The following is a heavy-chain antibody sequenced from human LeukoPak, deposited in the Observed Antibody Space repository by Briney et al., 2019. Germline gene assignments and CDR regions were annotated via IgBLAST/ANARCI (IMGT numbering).Heavy chain of an antibody. CDR1: GGSFSGYY. CDR2: INHSGST. V-gene: IGHV4-34*01. D-gene: IGHD6-13*01. CDR3: GYSSSSRSYYFDY. Sequence: SETLSLTCAVYGGSFSGYYWSWIRQPPGKGLEWIGEINHSGSTNYNPSLKSRVTISVDTSKNQFSLKLSSVTAADTAVYYCGYSSSSRSYYFDYWGQGTLVTVSS. J-gene: IGHJ4*02.